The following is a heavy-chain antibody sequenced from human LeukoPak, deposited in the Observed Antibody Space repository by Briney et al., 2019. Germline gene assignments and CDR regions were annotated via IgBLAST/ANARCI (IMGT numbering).Heavy chain of an antibody. Sequence: SVKVSCKASGGTFSSYAISWVRQAPGQGLEWMGGIIPIFGTANYAQKFQGRVTITADESTGTAYMELSSLRSEDTAVYYCASFYCSSTSCQLTSFDYWGQGTLVTVSS. CDR1: GGTFSSYA. CDR2: IIPIFGTA. V-gene: IGHV1-69*13. CDR3: ASFYCSSTSCQLTSFDY. D-gene: IGHD2-2*01. J-gene: IGHJ4*02.